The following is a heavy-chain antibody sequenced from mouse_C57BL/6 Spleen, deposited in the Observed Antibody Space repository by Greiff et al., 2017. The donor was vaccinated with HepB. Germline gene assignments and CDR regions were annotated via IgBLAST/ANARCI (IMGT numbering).Heavy chain of an antibody. CDR1: GYTFTSYW. V-gene: IGHV1-52*01. CDR2: IDPSDSET. D-gene: IGHD2-1*01. CDR3: ARLCYYGNYYFDY. J-gene: IGHJ2*01. Sequence: QVQLQQPGAELVRPGSSVKLSCKASGYTFTSYWMHWVKQRPIQGLEWIGNIDPSDSETHYNQKFKDKATLTVDKSSSTAYMQLSSLTSEDSAVYYCARLCYYGNYYFDYWGQGTTLTVSS.